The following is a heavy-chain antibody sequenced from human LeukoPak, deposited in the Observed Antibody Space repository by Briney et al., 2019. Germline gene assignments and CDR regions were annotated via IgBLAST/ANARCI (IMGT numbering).Heavy chain of an antibody. CDR1: GFRFSKYW. V-gene: IGHV3-7*01. CDR2: IDQDGSEK. J-gene: IGHJ4*02. CDR3: VRSQLGLDY. D-gene: IGHD2-2*01. Sequence: PGGSLRLSCAASGFRFSKYWMSWVRQAPGKGLEWVANIDQDGSEKYYVDSVKGRFTISRDNAENSLYLQMNSLRAEDTAVYYCVRSQLGLDYWGQGTLVTVSS.